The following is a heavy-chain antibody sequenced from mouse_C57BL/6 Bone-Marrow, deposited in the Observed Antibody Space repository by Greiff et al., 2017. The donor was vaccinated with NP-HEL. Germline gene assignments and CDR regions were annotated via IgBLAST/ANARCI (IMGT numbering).Heavy chain of an antibody. CDR3: ARSRGTGY. D-gene: IGHD3-3*01. CDR1: GYTFTDYY. V-gene: IGHV1-26*01. J-gene: IGHJ2*01. Sequence: VQLQQSGPELVKPGASVKISCKASGYTFTDYYMNWVKQSHGKSLEWIGDINPNNGGTSYNQKFKGKATLTVDKSSSTAYMELRSLTSEDSAVYYCARSRGTGYWGQGTTLTVSS. CDR2: INPNNGGT.